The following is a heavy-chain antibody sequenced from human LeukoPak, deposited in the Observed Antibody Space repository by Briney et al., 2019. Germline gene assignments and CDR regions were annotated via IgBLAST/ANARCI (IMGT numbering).Heavy chain of an antibody. CDR2: IYYSGST. Sequence: SETLSLTCTVSGGSISSYYWSWIRQPPGKGLEWIGYIYYSGSTSYNPSLKSRVTISVDTSKNQFSPKLSSVTAADTAVYYCARRPMYYYDSSGYWTLTPTPDAFDIWGQGTMVTVSS. J-gene: IGHJ3*02. CDR3: ARRPMYYYDSSGYWTLTPTPDAFDI. D-gene: IGHD3-22*01. CDR1: GGSISSYY. V-gene: IGHV4-59*01.